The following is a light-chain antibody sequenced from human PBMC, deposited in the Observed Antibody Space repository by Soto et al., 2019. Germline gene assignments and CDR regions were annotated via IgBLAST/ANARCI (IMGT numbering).Light chain of an antibody. V-gene: IGKV1-27*01. CDR3: QKYNSAPWT. CDR2: VAS. J-gene: IGKJ1*01. CDR1: QGISNY. Sequence: DIPMTQSPSSLSASVGDRVTITCRASQGISNYLAWYQQQPGKVPKLLIYVASTLQSGVPSRFSGSGSGTDFTLNISSLQNEDVATYYCQKYNSAPWTFGQGTKVEIK.